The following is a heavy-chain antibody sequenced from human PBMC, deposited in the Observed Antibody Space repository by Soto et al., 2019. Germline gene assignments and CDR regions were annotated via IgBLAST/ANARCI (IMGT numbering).Heavy chain of an antibody. CDR3: AKDWGSSGWFNWFNP. CDR2: ISHSGTSK. J-gene: IGHJ5*02. D-gene: IGHD6-19*01. Sequence: QVQLVESGGGVVQPGESLQVACAASGFTVATTGMHWVRQAPGKGLEWVAMISHSGTSKVYIDSVQGRFTISRDNARNNLYLQMSSLRPEDTAMYYCAKDWGSSGWFNWFNPWGQGVLVTVSS. V-gene: IGHV3-30*18. CDR1: GFTVATTG.